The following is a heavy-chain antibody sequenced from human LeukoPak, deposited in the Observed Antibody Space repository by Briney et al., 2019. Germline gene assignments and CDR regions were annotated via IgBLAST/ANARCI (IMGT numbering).Heavy chain of an antibody. J-gene: IGHJ4*02. CDR1: GGSISSYY. Sequence: SETLSLTCTVSGGSISSYYWSWIRQAPGKGLEWIGSIYYSGSTYYNPSLKSRVTISVDTSKNQFSLKLSSVTAADTAVYYCASYPFDYWGQGTLVTVSS. CDR3: ASYPFDY. CDR2: IYYSGST. V-gene: IGHV4-59*12.